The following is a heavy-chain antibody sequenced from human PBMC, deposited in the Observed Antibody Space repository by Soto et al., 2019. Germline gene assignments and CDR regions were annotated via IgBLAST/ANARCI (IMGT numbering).Heavy chain of an antibody. CDR2: INAGNGNT. J-gene: IGHJ4*02. Sequence: QVQLVQSGAEVKKPAASVKVSCKASGYTFTSYAMHWVRQAPGQRLEWMGWINAGNGNTKYSQKFQGRVTITRDTSASTAYIELSSLRSEDTAVYYCARAGGHGCVILTGYYPPLDYWGQGTLVTVSS. D-gene: IGHD3-9*01. CDR3: ARAGGHGCVILTGYYPPLDY. V-gene: IGHV1-3*01. CDR1: GYTFTSYA.